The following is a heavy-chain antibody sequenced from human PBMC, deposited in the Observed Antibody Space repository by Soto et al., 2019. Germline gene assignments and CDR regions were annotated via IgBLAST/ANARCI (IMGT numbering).Heavy chain of an antibody. D-gene: IGHD1-1*01. J-gene: IGHJ4*02. CDR3: ATEGSTYGFVAPYFNN. CDR1: GLTVSSEY. V-gene: IGHV3-53*01. CDR2: IYRSGDT. Sequence: GGSLRLSCAVSGLTVSSEYMSWVRQAPGKGLEWVSVIYRSGDTYYADSVEGRFTISRDNSKNTLFLQMNSLRADDTAVYYCATEGSTYGFVAPYFNNWGQGTLVTSPQ.